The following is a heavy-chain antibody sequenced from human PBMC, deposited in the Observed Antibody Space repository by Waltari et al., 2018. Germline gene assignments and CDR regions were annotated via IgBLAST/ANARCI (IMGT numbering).Heavy chain of an antibody. V-gene: IGHV3-30*02. J-gene: IGHJ6*02. CDR3: AKNGMDV. CDR2: IRYDGSNK. CDR1: GFTFSSYG. Sequence: QVQLVESGGGVVQPGGSLRLSCAASGFTFSSYGMHWARQAPGKGLEWVAFIRYDGSNKYYADSVKGRFTISRDNSKNTLYLQMNSLRAEDTAVYYCAKNGMDVWGQGTTVTVSS.